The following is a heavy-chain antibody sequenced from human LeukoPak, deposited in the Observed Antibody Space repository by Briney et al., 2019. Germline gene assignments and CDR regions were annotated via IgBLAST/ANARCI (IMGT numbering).Heavy chain of an antibody. D-gene: IGHD3-16*01. J-gene: IGHJ4*02. V-gene: IGHV3-23*01. CDR3: AIPPIAYGGVIYYFDY. CDR1: GFTFSSYA. CDR2: VSGDST. Sequence: AGGSLRLSCAASGFTFSSYAMSWVRQAPGKGLEWVSGVSGDSTYDAGSVKGRFAISRDNSKNTLYLQMNSLRAEDTAVYYCAIPPIAYGGVIYYFDYWGQGTLVTVSS.